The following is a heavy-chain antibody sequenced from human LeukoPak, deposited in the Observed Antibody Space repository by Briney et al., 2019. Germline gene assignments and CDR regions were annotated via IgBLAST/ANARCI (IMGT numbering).Heavy chain of an antibody. Sequence: ASETLSLTCTVSGGSIRSYYWSWIRQPPGKGLEWIGYIYYSGSTNYNPPLKSRVTISVDTSKNQFSLKLSSVTAADTAVYYCARGHGYLDYWGQGTLVTVSS. CDR3: ARGHGYLDY. CDR2: IYYSGST. CDR1: GGSIRSYY. J-gene: IGHJ4*02. D-gene: IGHD5-24*01. V-gene: IGHV4-59*01.